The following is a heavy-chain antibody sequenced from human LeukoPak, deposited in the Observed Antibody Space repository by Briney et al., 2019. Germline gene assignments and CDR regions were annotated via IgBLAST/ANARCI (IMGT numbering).Heavy chain of an antibody. J-gene: IGHJ6*04. CDR1: GFTFSSYS. CDR2: ISSSGSTI. V-gene: IGHV3-48*04. CDR3: AELGITMIGGV. Sequence: GGSLRLSCTASGFTFSSYSLTWVRQAPGKGLEWVSYISSSGSTIYYADSVKGRFTISRDNAKNSLYLQMNSLRAEDTAVYYCAELGITMIGGVWGKGTTVTISS. D-gene: IGHD3-10*02.